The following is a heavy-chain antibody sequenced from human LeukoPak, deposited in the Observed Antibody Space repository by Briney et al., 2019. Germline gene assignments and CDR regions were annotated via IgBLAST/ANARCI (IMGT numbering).Heavy chain of an antibody. D-gene: IGHD2/OR15-2a*01. J-gene: IGHJ6*02. V-gene: IGHV3-23*01. CDR2: IGISGSST. Sequence: GGSLRLSGAASGFTFSTYAMNWVRQAPGKGLEGVSTIGISGSSTYYADPVRGRFTISRDNSKNTLYLQVSSLTAEDTAVYYCAKDFSTVDYYYYGMDVWGQGTTVTVSS. CDR3: AKDFSTVDYYYYGMDV. CDR1: GFTFSTYA.